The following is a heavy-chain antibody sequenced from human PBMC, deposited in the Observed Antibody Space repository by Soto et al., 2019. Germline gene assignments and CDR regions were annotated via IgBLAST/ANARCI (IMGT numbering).Heavy chain of an antibody. D-gene: IGHD6-25*01. J-gene: IGHJ3*02. V-gene: IGHV3-21*01. CDR3: ARVQRLASHI. Sequence: EVQLVESGGGLVKPGGSLRLSCAASGFTFSSYSMNWVRQAPGKGLEWVSTITTSSTSIYYADSVKGRFTISRDNAKNSLYLQMNSLRVEVTAVYYCARVQRLASHIWGQGTMVTVSS. CDR1: GFTFSSYS. CDR2: ITTSSTSI.